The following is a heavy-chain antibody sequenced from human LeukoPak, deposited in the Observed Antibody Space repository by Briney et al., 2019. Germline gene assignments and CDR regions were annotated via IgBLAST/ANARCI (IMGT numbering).Heavy chain of an antibody. CDR2: FDPEDGET. V-gene: IGHV1-24*01. CDR1: GYTLTELS. J-gene: IGHJ4*02. D-gene: IGHD1-26*01. Sequence: ASVKVSCKVSGYTLTELSMHWVRQAPGKGLEWMGGFDPEDGETIYAQKFQGRVTMTRNTSISTAYMELSSLRSEDTAVYYCARAYSGRYFDYWGQGTLVTVSS. CDR3: ARAYSGRYFDY.